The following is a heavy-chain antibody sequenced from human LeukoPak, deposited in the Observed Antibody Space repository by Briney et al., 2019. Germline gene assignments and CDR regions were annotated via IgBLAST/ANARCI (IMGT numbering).Heavy chain of an antibody. Sequence: ASVKVSCKASGGTFSSYAISWVRQAPGQGLEWMGGIIPIFGTAHYAQKFQGRVTITADESTSTAYMELSSLRSEDTAVYYCARGVPKNNWFDPWGQGTLVTVSS. J-gene: IGHJ5*02. CDR3: ARGVPKNNWFDP. CDR1: GGTFSSYA. CDR2: IIPIFGTA. V-gene: IGHV1-69*13. D-gene: IGHD3-10*01.